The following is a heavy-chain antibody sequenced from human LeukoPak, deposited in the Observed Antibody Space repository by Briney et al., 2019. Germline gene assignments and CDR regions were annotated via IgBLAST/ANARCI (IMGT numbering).Heavy chain of an antibody. J-gene: IGHJ4*02. V-gene: IGHV3-7*01. CDR1: GFTFSNCW. CDR2: IQQDGSER. CDR3: ARDKVVGASYFDY. D-gene: IGHD1-26*01. Sequence: GGSLRLSCAASGFTFSNCWMSWVRQAPGKGLEWVANIQQDGSERYYVDSVKGRFTISRDNAKNSLYLQMNSLRAEDTAVYYCARDKVVGASYFDYWGQGTLVTVSS.